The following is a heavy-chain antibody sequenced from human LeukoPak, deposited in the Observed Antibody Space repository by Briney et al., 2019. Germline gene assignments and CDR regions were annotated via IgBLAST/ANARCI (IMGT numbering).Heavy chain of an antibody. D-gene: IGHD1/OR15-1a*01. J-gene: IGHJ4*02. CDR2: IRYDGSNK. CDR3: ARGGLGNNNGQDY. V-gene: IGHV3-30*02. Sequence: GGSLRLSCAASGFTFSSYGMHWVRQAPGKGLEWVAFIRYDGSNKYYADSVKGRFTISRDNSKNTLYLQMNSLRVEDTAVYYCARGGLGNNNGQDYWGQGALVTVSS. CDR1: GFTFSSYG.